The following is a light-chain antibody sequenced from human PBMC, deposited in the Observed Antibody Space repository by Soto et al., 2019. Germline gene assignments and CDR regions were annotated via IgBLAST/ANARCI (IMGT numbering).Light chain of an antibody. J-gene: IGKJ5*01. CDR1: QRVSNN. V-gene: IGKV3-15*01. Sequence: EVVMTHSPAILSVSPGERATLSCRASQRVSNNLAWYQQKPGQTPRLLIYGASTRATGIPARFSGSGSGTEFTLSISSLQSEDFAVYYCEQYDKWPSITLGQGTRLEIK. CDR3: EQYDKWPSIT. CDR2: GAS.